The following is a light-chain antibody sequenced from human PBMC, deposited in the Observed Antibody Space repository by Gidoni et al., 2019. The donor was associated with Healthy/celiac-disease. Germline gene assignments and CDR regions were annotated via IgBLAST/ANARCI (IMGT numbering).Light chain of an antibody. CDR1: QSISSY. Sequence: DLQMTQSPSSLSASVGDRVTITCRASQSISSYLKWYQQKPGKAPKLLIYAASSLQRGVPSRFSGSGSGTDITITISSMKPEDFATYYCQQSYSTLQWTFGQGTKVEIK. CDR3: QQSYSTLQWT. V-gene: IGKV1-39*01. CDR2: AAS. J-gene: IGKJ1*01.